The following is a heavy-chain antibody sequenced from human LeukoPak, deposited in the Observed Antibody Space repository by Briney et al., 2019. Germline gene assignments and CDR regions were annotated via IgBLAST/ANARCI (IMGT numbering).Heavy chain of an antibody. CDR2: IYYSGST. CDR1: GGSISSGGYY. J-gene: IGHJ6*02. D-gene: IGHD2-15*01. V-gene: IGHV4-31*03. CDR3: ARGPYCSGGSCTYYYYGLDV. Sequence: SETLSLTCTVSGGSISSGGYYWRWIRQHPGMGLEWIGYIYYSGSTYYNPSLKSRVTISVDTSKNQFSLKLSSVTAADTAVYYCARGPYCSGGSCTYYYYGLDVWGQGTTVTVSS.